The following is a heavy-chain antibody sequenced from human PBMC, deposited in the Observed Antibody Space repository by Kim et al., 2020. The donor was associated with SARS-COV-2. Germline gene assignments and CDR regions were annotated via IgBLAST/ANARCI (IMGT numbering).Heavy chain of an antibody. CDR1: GYSFTSYW. CDR3: ARRGGLGYCSSTSCYGAEFDY. CDR2: IYPGDSDT. Sequence: GESLKISCKGSGYSFTSYWIGWVRQMPGKGLEWMGIIYPGDSDTRYSPSFQGQVTISADKSISTAYLQWSSLKASDTAMYYCARRGGLGYCSSTSCYGAEFDYWGQGTLVTVSS. J-gene: IGHJ4*02. V-gene: IGHV5-51*01. D-gene: IGHD2-2*01.